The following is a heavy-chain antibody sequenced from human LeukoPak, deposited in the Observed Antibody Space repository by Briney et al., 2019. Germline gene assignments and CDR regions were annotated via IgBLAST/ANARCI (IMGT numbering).Heavy chain of an antibody. D-gene: IGHD4-11*01. CDR2: IYYSGST. CDR1: GGSISSYY. CDR3: ARREYSNYFDY. V-gene: IGHV4-59*01. J-gene: IGHJ4*02. Sequence: SETLSLTCTVSGGSISSYYWSWIRQPPGKGLEWIGYIYYSGSTNYNPSLKSRVTISVDTSKNQFSLKLISVTAADTAVYYCARREYSNYFDYWGQGTLVTVSS.